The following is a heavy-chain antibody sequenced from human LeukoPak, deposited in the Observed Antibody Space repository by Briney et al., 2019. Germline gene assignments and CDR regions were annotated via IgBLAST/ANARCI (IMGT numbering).Heavy chain of an antibody. CDR1: DSPSVAMA. CDR3: AKDITYDNTGIQY. CDR2: IRYDGSST. V-gene: IGHV3-30*02. Sequence: GGPLRPPVPRLDSPSVAMACPGSAKGPGRGLRWVAFIRYDGSSTHYADTVRGRFTVSRDNSKNTVYVQMNSLRAEDTAVYYCAKDITYDNTGIQYWGQGPLVTVSS. J-gene: IGHJ4*02. D-gene: IGHD3-22*01.